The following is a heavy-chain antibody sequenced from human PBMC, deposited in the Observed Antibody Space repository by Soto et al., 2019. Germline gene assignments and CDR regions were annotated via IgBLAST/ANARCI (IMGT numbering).Heavy chain of an antibody. CDR3: ARDRDSIQTGDY. CDR2: IWYDGSNK. J-gene: IGHJ4*02. V-gene: IGHV3-33*01. CDR1: GFTFSSYG. Sequence: QVQLVESGGGVVQPGRSLRLSCAASGFTFSSYGMHWVRQAPGKGLEWVAVIWYDGSNKYYADSVKGRFTISRDNSKNPLDLQMNSLRGEDTAVYYSARDRDSIQTGDYWGQGTLVTVSS. D-gene: IGHD3-22*01.